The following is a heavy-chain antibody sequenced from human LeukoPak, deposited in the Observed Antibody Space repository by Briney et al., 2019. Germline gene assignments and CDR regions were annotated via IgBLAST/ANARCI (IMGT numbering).Heavy chain of an antibody. CDR3: ARGLFRGMEPLYNWFDP. V-gene: IGHV1-2*02. J-gene: IGHJ5*02. CDR1: GYTFTGYY. D-gene: IGHD1-1*01. CDR2: INPNSGGT. Sequence: ASVKVSCKASGYTFTGYYMHWVRQAPGQGLEWMGWINPNSGGTNYAQKFQGRVTMTRDTSISTAYMELSRLRSEDTAVYYCARGLFRGMEPLYNWFDPWGQGTLVTVSS.